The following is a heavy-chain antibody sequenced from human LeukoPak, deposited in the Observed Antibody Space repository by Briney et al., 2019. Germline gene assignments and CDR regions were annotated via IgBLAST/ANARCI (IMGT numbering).Heavy chain of an antibody. J-gene: IGHJ4*02. CDR3: AKVRGRYYGSGSYDLPFDY. V-gene: IGHV3-21*04. CDR2: ISSSSSYI. D-gene: IGHD3-10*01. CDR1: GFIFSRNS. Sequence: GGSLRLSCAASGFIFSRNSMNWVRQAPGKGLEWVSSISSSSSYIYYADSVKGRFTISRDNSKNTLYLQMNSLRAEDTAVYYCAKVRGRYYGSGSYDLPFDYWGQGTLVTVSS.